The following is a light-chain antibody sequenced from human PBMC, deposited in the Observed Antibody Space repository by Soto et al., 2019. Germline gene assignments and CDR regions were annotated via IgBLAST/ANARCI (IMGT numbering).Light chain of an antibody. J-gene: IGLJ2*01. CDR3: CSYAGSSTFEV. CDR2: EGS. Sequence: QSVLTQPASVSGSPGQSITISCTGTSSDVGSYNLVSWYQQHPGKAPKLMIYEGSKRPSGVSNRFSGSESGNTASLTISGLQAEDEADYYCCSYAGSSTFEVFGGGTKLTVL. V-gene: IGLV2-23*03. CDR1: SSDVGSYNL.